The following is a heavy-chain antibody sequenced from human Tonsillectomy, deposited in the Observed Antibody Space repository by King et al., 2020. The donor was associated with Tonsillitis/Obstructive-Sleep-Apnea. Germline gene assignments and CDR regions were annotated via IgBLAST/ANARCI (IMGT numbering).Heavy chain of an antibody. Sequence: LQLQESGPGLVKPSETLSLTCTVSGGSISSYYWSWIRQPPGKGLEWIGYIYYSGSTNYNPSLKSRVTLSVDTSKNQFSLKLSSVTAADTAVYYSASSTYCSSTSCYLDYWGQGTLVTVSS. D-gene: IGHD2-2*01. CDR1: GGSISSYY. V-gene: IGHV4-59*08. CDR3: ASSTYCSSTSCYLDY. J-gene: IGHJ4*02. CDR2: IYYSGST.